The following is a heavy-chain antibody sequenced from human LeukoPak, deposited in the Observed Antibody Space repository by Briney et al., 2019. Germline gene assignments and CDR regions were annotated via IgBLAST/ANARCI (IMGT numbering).Heavy chain of an antibody. V-gene: IGHV4-59*01. CDR1: GCSISSYD. Sequence: KPSESLTLTCTVSGCSISSYDWSWIRQPPGKGLEWIGYIYYSGSTNYNASFKSRVTIPAETSKNKFSLKLSSVTAADTAVYYCASYFWAGYYSAVGWFVPCGQGTLVTVSS. D-gene: IGHD3/OR15-3a*01. CDR3: ASYFWAGYYSAVGWFVP. CDR2: IYYSGST. J-gene: IGHJ5*02.